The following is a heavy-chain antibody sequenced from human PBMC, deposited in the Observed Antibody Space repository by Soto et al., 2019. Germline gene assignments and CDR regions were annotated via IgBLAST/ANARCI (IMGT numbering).Heavy chain of an antibody. J-gene: IGHJ2*01. D-gene: IGHD6-13*01. CDR2: IYYSGST. V-gene: IGHV4-59*08. CDR3: ARGIAASPYWYFDL. Sequence: ETLSLTCTVSGGSISSYYWSWIRQPPGKGLEWIGYIYYSGSTNYNPSLKSRVTISVDTSKNQFSLKLSSVTAADTAVYYCARGIAASPYWYFDLWGRGTLVTVSS. CDR1: GGSISSYY.